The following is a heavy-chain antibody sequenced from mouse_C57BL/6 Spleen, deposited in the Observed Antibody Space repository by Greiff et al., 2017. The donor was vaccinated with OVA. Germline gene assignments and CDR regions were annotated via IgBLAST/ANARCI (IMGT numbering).Heavy chain of an antibody. Sequence: VQVVESGAELARPGASVKMSCKASGYTFTSYTMHWVKQRPGQGLEWIGYINPSSGYTKYNQKFKDKATLTADKSSSTAYMQLSSLTSEDSAVYYCARRDYDYDYFDYWGQGTTLTVSS. D-gene: IGHD2-4*01. CDR3: ARRDYDYDYFDY. J-gene: IGHJ2*01. V-gene: IGHV1-4*01. CDR2: INPSSGYT. CDR1: GYTFTSYT.